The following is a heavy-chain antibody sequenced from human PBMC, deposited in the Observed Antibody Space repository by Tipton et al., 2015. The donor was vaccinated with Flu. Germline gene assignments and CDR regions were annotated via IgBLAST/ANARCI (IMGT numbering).Heavy chain of an antibody. J-gene: IGHJ6*02. V-gene: IGHV4-38-2*02. CDR2: IYHSGST. D-gene: IGHD3-10*01. Sequence: TLSLTCAVSGYSISSGYYWGWIRQPPGKGLEWIGSIYHSGSTYYNPSLKSRVTISVDTSKNQFSLKLSSVTAADTAVYYCARDQGFGGGLAYDYYGLDVWGQGTTVTVSS. CDR3: ARDQGFGGGLAYDYYGLDV. CDR1: GYSISSGYY.